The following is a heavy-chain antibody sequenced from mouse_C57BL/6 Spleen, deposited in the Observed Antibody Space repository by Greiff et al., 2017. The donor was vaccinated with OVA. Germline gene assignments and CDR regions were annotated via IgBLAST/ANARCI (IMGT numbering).Heavy chain of an antibody. D-gene: IGHD2-1*01. CDR3: ARYYGKGGYFDV. Sequence: VMLVESGPGLVAPSQSLSITCTVSGFSFTSYGVDWVRQSPGKGLEWLGVIWGVGSTNYNSALKSRLSISKDNSKSQVFLKMNSLQTDDTAMYYCARYYGKGGYFDVWGTGTTVTVSS. CDR2: IWGVGST. J-gene: IGHJ1*03. CDR1: GFSFTSYG. V-gene: IGHV2-6*01.